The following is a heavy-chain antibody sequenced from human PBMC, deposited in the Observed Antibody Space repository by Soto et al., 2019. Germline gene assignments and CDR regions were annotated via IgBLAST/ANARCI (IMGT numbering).Heavy chain of an antibody. CDR1: GFTFSSYS. Sequence: GGSLRLSCAASGFTFSSYSMNWVRQAPGKGLEWVSSIISSSSYIYYADSVKGRFTISRDNAKNSLYLQMNSLRAEDTAVYYCARLYYDILTGYPIDPWGQGTLVTVSS. D-gene: IGHD3-9*01. J-gene: IGHJ5*02. V-gene: IGHV3-21*01. CDR3: ARLYYDILTGYPIDP. CDR2: IISSSSYI.